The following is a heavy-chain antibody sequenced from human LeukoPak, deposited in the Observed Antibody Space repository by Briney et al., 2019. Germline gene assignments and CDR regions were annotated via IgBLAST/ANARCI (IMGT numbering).Heavy chain of an antibody. V-gene: IGHV4-34*01. CDR2: INHGGST. J-gene: IGHJ6*03. CDR3: ARKDIVVVPAAPDGYMDV. D-gene: IGHD2-2*01. CDR1: GGSFSGYY. Sequence: SETLSLTCAVYGGSFSGYYWSWIRQPPGKGLEWIGEINHGGSTNYNPSLKSRVTISVDTSKNQFSRKLSSVTAADTAVYYCARKDIVVVPAAPDGYMDVWGKGTTVTVSS.